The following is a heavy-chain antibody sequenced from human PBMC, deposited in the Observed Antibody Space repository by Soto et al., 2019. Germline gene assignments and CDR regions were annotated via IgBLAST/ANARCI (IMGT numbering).Heavy chain of an antibody. J-gene: IGHJ6*02. V-gene: IGHV1-69*12. D-gene: IGHD6-6*01. CDR1: GGTFSSYA. Sequence: QVQLVQSGAEVKKPGSSVKVSFKASGGTFSSYAISWVRQAPGQGLEWMGGIIPIFGTANYAQKFQGRVTITADESTSTAYMELSSLRSEDTAVYYCARAPIAAETNYYYGMDVWGQGTTVTVSS. CDR2: IIPIFGTA. CDR3: ARAPIAAETNYYYGMDV.